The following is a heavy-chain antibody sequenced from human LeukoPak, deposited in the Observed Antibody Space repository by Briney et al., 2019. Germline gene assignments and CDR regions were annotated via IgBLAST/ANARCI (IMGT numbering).Heavy chain of an antibody. CDR2: INPNSGGT. CDR1: GYTFTGYY. V-gene: IGHV1-2*02. CDR3: ARVLPSDYYDSSGLDY. J-gene: IGHJ4*02. Sequence: ASVKVSCKASGYTFTGYYMHWVRQAPGQGLEWMGWINPNSGGTNYAQKFQGKVTMTRDTSISTAYMELSRLRSDDTAVYYCARVLPSDYYDSSGLDYWGQGTLVTVSS. D-gene: IGHD3-22*01.